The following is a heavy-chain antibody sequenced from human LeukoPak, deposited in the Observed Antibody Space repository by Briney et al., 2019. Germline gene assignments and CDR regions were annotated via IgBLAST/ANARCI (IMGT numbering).Heavy chain of an antibody. Sequence: SQTLSLTCAISGDRVANNYAAWNWIRRSPSRGLEWLRRTYERSNWYNDYAVSVKSRITIRPDTSKNQFSLQLNSVTPDDTAVYYCARGGYSFGPFDPWGQGTLVTVSS. D-gene: IGHD5-18*01. CDR3: ARGGYSFGPFDP. V-gene: IGHV6-1*01. CDR2: TYERSNWYN. CDR1: GDRVANNYAA. J-gene: IGHJ5*02.